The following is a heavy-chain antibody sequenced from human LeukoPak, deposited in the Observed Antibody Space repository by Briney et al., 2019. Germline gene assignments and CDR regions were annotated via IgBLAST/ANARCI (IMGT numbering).Heavy chain of an antibody. J-gene: IGHJ4*02. D-gene: IGHD1-26*01. V-gene: IGHV3-33*01. Sequence: GRSLRLSCAASGFTFSSYGMHWVRQAPGKGLEWVAVIWYDGSNKYHADSVKGRFTISSDNSKNTLYLQMNSLRAEDTAVYYCARYFGWELQGNFDYWGQGTLVTVSS. CDR1: GFTFSSYG. CDR3: ARYFGWELQGNFDY. CDR2: IWYDGSNK.